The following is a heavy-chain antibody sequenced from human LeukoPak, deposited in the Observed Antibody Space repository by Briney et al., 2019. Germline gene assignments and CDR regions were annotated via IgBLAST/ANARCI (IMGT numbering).Heavy chain of an antibody. J-gene: IGHJ5*02. V-gene: IGHV1-2*02. CDR1: VHTFTAYY. CDR3: AKEGGYCSSGTCYPWWFDP. CDR2: INPNSGGT. Sequence: ASVKVSCTPSVHTFTAYYVHWVRQAPGHGLEWMGWINPNSGGTNYAQKFQGRVTMTRDTSISTAYMELSRLRSDDTAVYYCAKEGGYCSSGTCYPWWFDPWGQGTLVTVSS. D-gene: IGHD2-15*01.